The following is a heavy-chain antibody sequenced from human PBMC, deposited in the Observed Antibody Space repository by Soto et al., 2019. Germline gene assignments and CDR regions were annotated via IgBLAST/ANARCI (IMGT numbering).Heavy chain of an antibody. CDR3: ARGFVRPGRAVDGTSATTYYYYYGMDV. Sequence: ASGKVSCKASGDTFTSYDINWVRQATGQGLEWMGWMNPNSGNTGYAQKFQGRVTMTRNTSISTAYMELSSLRSEDTAVYYCARGFVRPGRAVDGTSATTYYYYYGMDVWSQGTKGTVSS. CDR2: MNPNSGNT. V-gene: IGHV1-8*01. CDR1: GDTFTSYD. J-gene: IGHJ6*02. D-gene: IGHD6-19*01.